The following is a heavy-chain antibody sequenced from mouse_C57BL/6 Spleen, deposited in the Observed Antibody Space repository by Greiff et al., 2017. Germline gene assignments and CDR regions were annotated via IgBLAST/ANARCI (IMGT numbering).Heavy chain of an antibody. J-gene: IGHJ1*03. CDR3: ARSRNYGGYFDV. CDR2: INPYNGGT. V-gene: IGHV1-19*01. Sequence: VQLQQSGPVLVKPGASVKMSCKASGYTFTDYYMNWVKQSHGKSLEWIGVINPYNGGTSYNQKFKGKATLTVDKSSSTAYMELNSLTSEDSAVYYCARSRNYGGYFDVWGTGTTVTVSS. D-gene: IGHD1-1*01. CDR1: GYTFTDYY.